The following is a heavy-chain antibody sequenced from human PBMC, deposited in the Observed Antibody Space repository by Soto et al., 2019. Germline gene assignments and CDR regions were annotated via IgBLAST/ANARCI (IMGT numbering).Heavy chain of an antibody. CDR3: ARSGWGLYYYYGMDV. D-gene: IGHD1-26*01. V-gene: IGHV1-8*01. CDR2: MNPNSGNT. J-gene: IGHJ6*02. Sequence: ASVNVSFKASGYTFISYQINWVGQATGQGLEWMGWMNPNSGNTGYAQKFQGRVTMTRNTSISTAYMELSSLRSEDTAVYYCARSGWGLYYYYGMDVWGQGTTVTVSS. CDR1: GYTFISYQ.